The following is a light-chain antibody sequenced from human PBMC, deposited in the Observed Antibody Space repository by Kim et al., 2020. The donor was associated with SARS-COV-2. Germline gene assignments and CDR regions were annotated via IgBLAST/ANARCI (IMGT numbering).Light chain of an antibody. CDR1: SSNIRAAYD. CDR3: QSYDSSLTL. Sequence: PGQRDTISCTESSSNIRAAYDVHWYQQRQGTAPKLLIYGKSNRPSGVPDRFSGSKSGTSASLAITGLQAEDEADYYCQSYDSSLTLFGGGTQLTVL. J-gene: IGLJ2*01. CDR2: GKS. V-gene: IGLV1-40*01.